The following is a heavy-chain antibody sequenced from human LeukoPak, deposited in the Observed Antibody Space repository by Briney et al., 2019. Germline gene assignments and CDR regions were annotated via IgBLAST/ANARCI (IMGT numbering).Heavy chain of an antibody. CDR1: GFTFSNNY. CDR3: ATYTNEWR. J-gene: IGHJ4*02. CDR2: VKSKGDGGTT. D-gene: IGHD2-2*02. V-gene: IGHV3-15*01. Sequence: GGSLRLSCAASGFTFSNNYMNWVRQAPGKGLEWVGRVKSKGDGGTTDYGAPVKGRFIISRDDSKNTLYLQMNSLEIEDTAVYYCATYTNEWRWGQGTLVTVSS.